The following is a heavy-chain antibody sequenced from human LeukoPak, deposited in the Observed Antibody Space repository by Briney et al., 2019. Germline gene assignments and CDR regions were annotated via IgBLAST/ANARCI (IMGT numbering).Heavy chain of an antibody. CDR3: AKDRKVGVAVAGMGNI. D-gene: IGHD6-19*01. Sequence: GRSLRLSRAAAGFAFSTYAMHWVRQAPGKWLEWVAVISIDGSNEYYADSVKCRFTISRDNSKNTLYSQMNSLRAEDTAVYYCAKDRKVGVAVAGMGNIWGQGTMVTVSS. CDR1: GFAFSTYA. V-gene: IGHV3-30*18. J-gene: IGHJ3*02. CDR2: ISIDGSNE.